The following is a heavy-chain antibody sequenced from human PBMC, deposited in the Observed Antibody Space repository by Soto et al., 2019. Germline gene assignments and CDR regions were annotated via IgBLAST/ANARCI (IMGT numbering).Heavy chain of an antibody. Sequence: GGSLRLSCAASGFTFSSYSMNWVRQAPGKGLEWVSSISSSSSYIYYADSVKGRFTISRDNAKNSLYLQMNSLRAEDTAVYYCARGTLVEMATITAFDIWGQGTMVTVSS. J-gene: IGHJ3*02. D-gene: IGHD5-12*01. V-gene: IGHV3-21*01. CDR1: GFTFSSYS. CDR2: ISSSSSYI. CDR3: ARGTLVEMATITAFDI.